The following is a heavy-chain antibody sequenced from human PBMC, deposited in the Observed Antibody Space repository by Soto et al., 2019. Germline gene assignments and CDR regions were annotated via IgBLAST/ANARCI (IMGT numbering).Heavy chain of an antibody. J-gene: IGHJ3*01. CDR2: INPSSGGT. D-gene: IGHD3-3*01. CDR1: GYTFTGHS. V-gene: IGHV1-2*02. CDR3: ARGLWGIRDDYWSGYSAVDF. Sequence: QVQLVQSGAALKTPGASVKVSCKASGYTFTGHSMHWVRQAPGQGREWMGWINPSSGGTNSAQRFHDRITMTRDTSTSAVYMELSRMRADDTAVYYCARGLWGIRDDYWSGYSAVDFWGQGTGVAVSP.